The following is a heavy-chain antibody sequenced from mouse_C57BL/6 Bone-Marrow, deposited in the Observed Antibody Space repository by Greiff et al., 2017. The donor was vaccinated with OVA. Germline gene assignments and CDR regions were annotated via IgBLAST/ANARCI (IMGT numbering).Heavy chain of an antibody. CDR3: ATTGYFDY. J-gene: IGHJ2*01. V-gene: IGHV1-69*01. CDR1: GYTFTSYW. D-gene: IGHD1-1*01. CDR2: IDPSDSYT. Sequence: QVQLQQPGAELVIPGASVKLSCKASGYTFTSYWMHWVKQRPGQGLEWIGEIDPSDSYTNYNQKFKGKSTLTVDKSSSTAYMQLSSLTSEDSAVYYCATTGYFDYWGQGTTLTVSS.